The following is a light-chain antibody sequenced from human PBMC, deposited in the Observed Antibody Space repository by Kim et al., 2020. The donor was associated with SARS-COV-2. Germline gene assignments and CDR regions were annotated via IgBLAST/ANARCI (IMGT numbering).Light chain of an antibody. CDR1: QSISRY. CDR3: QQHKRPIT. V-gene: IGKV3-11*01. J-gene: IGKJ5*01. Sequence: IVLTQSPATLSLSPGERGTLSCRASQSISRYLAWYQQKPGQAPRLLIYDVYKRATGIPARFSGSGSGTDLTLTISSLEPEDVAVYYCQQHKRPITFGQGTRLESK. CDR2: DVY.